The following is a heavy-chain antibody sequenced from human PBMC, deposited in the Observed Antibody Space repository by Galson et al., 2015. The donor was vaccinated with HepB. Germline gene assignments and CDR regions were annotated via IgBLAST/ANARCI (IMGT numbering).Heavy chain of an antibody. CDR2: ISRAGDTS. CDR3: VRGTTAPDY. J-gene: IGHJ4*02. D-gene: IGHD2/OR15-2a*01. Sequence: SLRLSCAAPGFTFSNYGMSWVRQAPGKGLECVAAISRAGDTSDYAGSVKGRFTVSRDSSKSTLYLQMNSLRAEDTARYYCVRGTTAPDYWAQGTLVTVSS. CDR1: GFTFSNYG. V-gene: IGHV3-23*01.